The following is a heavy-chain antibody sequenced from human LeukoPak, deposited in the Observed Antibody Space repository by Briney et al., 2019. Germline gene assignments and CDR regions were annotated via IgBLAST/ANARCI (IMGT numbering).Heavy chain of an antibody. D-gene: IGHD3/OR15-3a*01. J-gene: IGHJ6*03. V-gene: IGHV4-59*02. CDR2: IYYSGST. CDR3: ARRTGYLNYYYYYYMDV. Sequence: SETLSLTCTVSGGSVSSHYWSWIRQPPGKGLEWIGYIYYSGSTNYNPSLKSRVTISVDTSRNQFSLKLSSATAADSAVYYCARRTGYLNYYYYYYMDVWGNGTTVTVSS. CDR1: GGSVSSHY.